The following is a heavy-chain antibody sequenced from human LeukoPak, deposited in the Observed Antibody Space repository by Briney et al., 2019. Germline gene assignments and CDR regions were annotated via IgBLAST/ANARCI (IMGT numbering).Heavy chain of an antibody. D-gene: IGHD6-13*01. Sequence: PGGSLRLSCEASGFSFTYGMSRGRQAPGKGLEWVAFIRYDTRNEYYSDSVKGRFIISRDNAKNSLYLQMNSLRAEDTAVYYCARDESIAAAGIRYYYYMDVWGKGTTVTVSS. CDR3: ARDESIAAAGIRYYYYMDV. CDR1: GFSFTYG. V-gene: IGHV3-30*02. J-gene: IGHJ6*03. CDR2: IRYDTRNE.